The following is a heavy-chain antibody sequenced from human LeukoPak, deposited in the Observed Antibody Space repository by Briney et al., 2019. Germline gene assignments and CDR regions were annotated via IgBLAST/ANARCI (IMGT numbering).Heavy chain of an antibody. V-gene: IGHV1-18*01. Sequence: ASVKVSCKASGYIFSNHGISWVRQAPGEGLEWMGWISAYNGNTNYAQKLQGRVTMTTDTSTSTAYMELRSLGSDDTAVYYCARDGALSTERAMDVWGKGTTVTVSS. J-gene: IGHJ6*03. CDR1: GYIFSNHG. CDR3: ARDGALSTERAMDV. D-gene: IGHD3-10*01. CDR2: ISAYNGNT.